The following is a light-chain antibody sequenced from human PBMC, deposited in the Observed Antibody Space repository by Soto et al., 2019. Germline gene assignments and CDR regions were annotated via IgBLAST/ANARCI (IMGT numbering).Light chain of an antibody. CDR3: SSYTSSSTLGV. CDR1: SSDVGGYNY. V-gene: IGLV2-14*01. Sequence: QSVLTQPASVSGSPGRSITISCTGTSSDVGGYNYVSWYQQHPGKAPKLMIYDVSNRPSGVSNRFSGSKSGNTASLTISGLQAEDEADYSCSSYTSSSTLGVFGTGTKVTVL. CDR2: DVS. J-gene: IGLJ1*01.